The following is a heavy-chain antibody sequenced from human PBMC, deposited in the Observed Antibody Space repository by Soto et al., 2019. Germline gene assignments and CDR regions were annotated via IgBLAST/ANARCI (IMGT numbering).Heavy chain of an antibody. D-gene: IGHD2-21*01. J-gene: IGHJ3*02. CDR2: ISWNSGSI. CDR3: ARGVRGAYGLDI. Sequence: GGSLRLSCAASGFTFDDYAMHWVRQAPGKGLEWVSGISWNSGSIGYADSVKGRFTISRDNAKNSLYLQMNSLRAEETAVYYCARGVRGAYGLDIWGQGTMVTVSS. CDR1: GFTFDDYA. V-gene: IGHV3-9*01.